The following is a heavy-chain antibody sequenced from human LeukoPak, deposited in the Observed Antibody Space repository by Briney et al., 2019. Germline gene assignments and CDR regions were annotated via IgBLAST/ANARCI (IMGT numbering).Heavy chain of an antibody. CDR2: IYYSGST. CDR3: ARARNYYDSSDYYYEGDAFDI. Sequence: SETLSLTCTVSGGSISSYHWSWIRQPPGKGLECIGYIYYSGSTHYNPSLKSRVTISVDTSKNQFSLKLTSVTAADTAVYFCARARNYYDSSDYYYEGDAFDIWGQGTMVTVSS. V-gene: IGHV4-59*01. J-gene: IGHJ3*02. D-gene: IGHD3-22*01. CDR1: GGSISSYH.